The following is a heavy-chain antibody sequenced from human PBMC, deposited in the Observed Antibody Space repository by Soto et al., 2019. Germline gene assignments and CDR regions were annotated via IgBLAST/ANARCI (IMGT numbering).Heavy chain of an antibody. Sequence: SETLSLTCTVSGGSISSSSYYWGWIRQPPXKGLEWIGSIYYSGSTYYNPSLKSRVTISVDTSKNQFSLKLSSVTAADTAVYYCARHGRQLRFLEWLPYYFDYWGQGTLVTVSS. V-gene: IGHV4-39*01. D-gene: IGHD3-3*01. J-gene: IGHJ4*02. CDR2: IYYSGST. CDR1: GGSISSSSYY. CDR3: ARHGRQLRFLEWLPYYFDY.